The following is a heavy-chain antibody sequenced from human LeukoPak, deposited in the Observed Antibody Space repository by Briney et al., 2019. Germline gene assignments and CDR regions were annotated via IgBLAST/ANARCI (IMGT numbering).Heavy chain of an antibody. V-gene: IGHV1-69*04. J-gene: IGHJ4*02. Sequence: SVNVSCKASGGIFSSYAISWVRQAPGQGLEWMGRIIPILGIANYAQKFQGRVTITADKSTSTAYMDLSSLRSEDTAVYYCARDLPPYYFDYWGQGTLVTVSS. CDR3: ARDLPPYYFDY. CDR2: IIPILGIA. CDR1: GGIFSSYA.